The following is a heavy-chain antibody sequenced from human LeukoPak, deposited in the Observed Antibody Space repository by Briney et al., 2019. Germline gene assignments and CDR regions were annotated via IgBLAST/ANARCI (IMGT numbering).Heavy chain of an antibody. J-gene: IGHJ5*02. CDR1: GGSFSGYY. CDR3: ARRQGYCSSTSCYGWSWFDP. CDR2: INHSGST. V-gene: IGHV4-34*01. D-gene: IGHD2-2*01. Sequence: SETLSLTCAVYGGSFSGYYWSWIRQPPGKGLEWIGEINHSGSTNYNPSLKSRVTISVDTSKNQFSLKLSSVTAADTAVYYCARRQGYCSSTSCYGWSWFDPWGQGTLVTVSS.